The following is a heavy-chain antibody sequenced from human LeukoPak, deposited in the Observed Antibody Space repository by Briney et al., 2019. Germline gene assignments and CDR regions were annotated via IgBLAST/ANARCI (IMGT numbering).Heavy chain of an antibody. CDR1: GYSISSGYY. CDR2: IYYDGSTT. J-gene: IGHJ5*02. D-gene: IGHD1-26*01. V-gene: IGHV4-38-2*02. Sequence: PSETLSLTCTVSGYSISSGYYWGWIRQPPGKGLEWIGSIYYDGSTTSYNPSLKSRVTISVDTSKNQFSLKLSSVTAADTAVYYCARVITVGANNWFDPWGQGTLVTVSS. CDR3: ARVITVGANNWFDP.